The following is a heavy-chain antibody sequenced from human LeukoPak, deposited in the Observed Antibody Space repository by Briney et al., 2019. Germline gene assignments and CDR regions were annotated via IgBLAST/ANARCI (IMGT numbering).Heavy chain of an antibody. Sequence: ASVKVSFKASGYTFTVYYMHWVRQAPGQGLEWMGWINPNSGGTNYAQKFQGRVTMTRDTSISTAYMELSRLRSDDTAVYYCAIYCSSTSCSSPYLGYWGQGTLVTVSS. CDR1: GYTFTVYY. V-gene: IGHV1-2*02. J-gene: IGHJ4*02. CDR3: AIYCSSTSCSSPYLGY. D-gene: IGHD2-2*01. CDR2: INPNSGGT.